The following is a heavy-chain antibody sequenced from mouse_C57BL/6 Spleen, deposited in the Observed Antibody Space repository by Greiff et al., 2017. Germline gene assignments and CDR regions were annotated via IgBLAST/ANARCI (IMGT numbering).Heavy chain of an antibody. CDR3: AREGLRRAMDY. CDR2: IYPGDGDT. Sequence: QVQLQQSGPELVKPGASVKISCKASGYAFSSSWMNWVKQRPGKGLEWLGRIYPGDGDTNYNGKFKGKATLTADKSSSTAYMQLSSLTSEDSAVYFCAREGLRRAMDYWGQGTSGTVSS. CDR1: GYAFSSSW. D-gene: IGHD2-4*01. J-gene: IGHJ4*01. V-gene: IGHV1-82*01.